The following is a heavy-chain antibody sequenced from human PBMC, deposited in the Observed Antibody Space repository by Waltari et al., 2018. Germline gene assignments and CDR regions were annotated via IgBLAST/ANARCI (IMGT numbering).Heavy chain of an antibody. CDR1: GGSLRSSNW. Sequence: QVQLQESGPGLVKPSGTLSLTCAVSGGSLRSSNWWSWVRQPPGKGLEWIGEIYHGGSTNYNPSLKSRVTISVDKSKNQFSLKLSSVTAADTAVYYCARKYCSSTSCYAPSFDYWGQGTLVTVSS. CDR3: ARKYCSSTSCYAPSFDY. J-gene: IGHJ4*02. CDR2: IYHGGST. D-gene: IGHD2-2*01. V-gene: IGHV4-4*02.